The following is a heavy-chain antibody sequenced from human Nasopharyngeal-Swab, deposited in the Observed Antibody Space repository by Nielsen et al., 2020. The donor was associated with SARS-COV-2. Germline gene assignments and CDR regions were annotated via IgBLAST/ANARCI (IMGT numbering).Heavy chain of an antibody. CDR3: ARWRGNYGMDV. Sequence: SGTLSLPCTVSGCSISSGSYYWSWIRQPAGKGLEWIGRIYTSGSTNYNPSLKSRVTISVDTSKNQFSLKLSSVTAADTAVYYCARWRGNYGMDVWGQGTTVTVSS. V-gene: IGHV4-61*02. CDR1: GCSISSGSYY. D-gene: IGHD3-16*01. CDR2: IYTSGST. J-gene: IGHJ6*02.